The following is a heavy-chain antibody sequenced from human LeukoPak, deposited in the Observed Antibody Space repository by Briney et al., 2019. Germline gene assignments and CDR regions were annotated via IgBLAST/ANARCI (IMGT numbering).Heavy chain of an antibody. CDR3: ARDTYYYDRGIDP. D-gene: IGHD3-22*01. CDR1: GGSISSYY. Sequence: SQTLSLTCTVSGGSISSYYWSWIRQPPGKGLEWIGYIYYGGSTNYNPSLKSRVTISVDTSKNQFSLKLSSVTAADTAVYYCARDTYYYDRGIDPWGQGTLVTVSS. V-gene: IGHV4-59*01. J-gene: IGHJ5*02. CDR2: IYYGGST.